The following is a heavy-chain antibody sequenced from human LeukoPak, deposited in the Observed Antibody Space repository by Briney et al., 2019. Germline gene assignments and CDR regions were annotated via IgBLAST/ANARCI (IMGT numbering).Heavy chain of an antibody. D-gene: IGHD3-10*02. J-gene: IGHJ4*02. Sequence: SETLSLTCSVSDDSITIYYWTWIRQPPGKGLEWIGYIDHTGTTNYNPSLNSRVTTSRDTSKNHFSLQLSSVTAADTAVYFCATLLSSSYYFDYWGQGTLVTVSS. CDR2: IDHTGTT. V-gene: IGHV4-59*01. CDR1: DDSITIYY. CDR3: ATLLSSSYYFDY.